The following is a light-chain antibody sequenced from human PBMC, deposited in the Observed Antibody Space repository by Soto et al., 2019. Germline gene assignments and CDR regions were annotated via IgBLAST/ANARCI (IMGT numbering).Light chain of an antibody. CDR3: SSYAGSNTLVV. J-gene: IGLJ2*01. CDR1: SNDIGTYNP. V-gene: IGLV2-23*01. CDR2: EGS. Sequence: QSVLTQPGSLSGSPGQSITISCSGTSNDIGTYNPVSWYQQHPGKAPKLIIFEGSRLPSGVSSRFSGSKSGNTASLTISGLRPEDEADYYCSSYAGSNTLVVFGGGTKLTVL.